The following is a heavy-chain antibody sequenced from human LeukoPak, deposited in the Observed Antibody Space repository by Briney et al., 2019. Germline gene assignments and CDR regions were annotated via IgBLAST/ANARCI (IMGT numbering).Heavy chain of an antibody. Sequence: SQTLSLTCTVSGGSISSGGYYWSWIRQHPGKGLEWIGYIYYSGSTYYNPPLKSRVTISVDTSKNQFSLKLSSVTAADTAVYYCARVCTSCYEGKWYFDLWGRGTLVTVSS. V-gene: IGHV4-31*03. CDR3: ARVCTSCYEGKWYFDL. D-gene: IGHD2-2*01. CDR1: GGSISSGGYY. J-gene: IGHJ2*01. CDR2: IYYSGST.